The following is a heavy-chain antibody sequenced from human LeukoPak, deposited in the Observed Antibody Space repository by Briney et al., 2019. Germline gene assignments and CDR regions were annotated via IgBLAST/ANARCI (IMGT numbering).Heavy chain of an antibody. CDR3: ASAPYGDDAFDI. CDR2: IYYSGST. CDR1: GGSISSGGYY. J-gene: IGHJ3*02. D-gene: IGHD4-17*01. V-gene: IGHV4-31*03. Sequence: TLSLTCTVSGGSISSGGYYWSWIRQHPGKGLEWIGYIYYSGSTYYNPSLKSRVTISVDTSKNQFSLRLSSVTAAGTAVYYCASAPYGDDAFDIWGQGTMVTVSS.